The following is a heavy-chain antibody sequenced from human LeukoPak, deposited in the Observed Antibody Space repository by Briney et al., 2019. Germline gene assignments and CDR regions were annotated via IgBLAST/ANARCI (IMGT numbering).Heavy chain of an antibody. CDR1: GYSFTTYW. Sequence: GESLKISCKGSGYSFTTYWIGWVRQMPGKGLEWMGIIYPGDSDTRYSPSFQGQVTISADKSISTAYLQWSSLKASDSAMYYCARCSRQNYDFWSVLGYYMDVWGKGTTVTVSS. CDR3: ARCSRQNYDFWSVLGYYMDV. V-gene: IGHV5-51*01. D-gene: IGHD3-3*01. CDR2: IYPGDSDT. J-gene: IGHJ6*03.